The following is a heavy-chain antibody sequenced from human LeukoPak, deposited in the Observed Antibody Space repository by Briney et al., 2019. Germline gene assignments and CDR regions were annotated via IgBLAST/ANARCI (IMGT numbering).Heavy chain of an antibody. V-gene: IGHV1-2*02. D-gene: IGHD5-24*01. CDR2: INPNSGGT. J-gene: IGHJ4*02. CDR1: GYTFTGYY. CDR3: ARAEGRRDGYILLFDY. Sequence: GASVKVSCKASGYTFTGYYMHWVRQAPGQGLEWMGWINPNSGGTNYAQKFQGRVTMTRDTSISTAYMELSRLRSDDTAVYYCARAEGRRDGYILLFDYWGQGTLVTVPS.